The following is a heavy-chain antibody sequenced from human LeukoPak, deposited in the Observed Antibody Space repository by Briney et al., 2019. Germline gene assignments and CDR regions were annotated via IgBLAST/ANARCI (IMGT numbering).Heavy chain of an antibody. J-gene: IGHJ3*02. CDR1: GGSIGSYY. CDR3: ARAGFFYDTSGYNDAFDI. V-gene: IGHV4-59*01. Sequence: KPSETLSLTCTVSGGSIGSYYWSWIRQPPGKGLEWIGYIFYTGSTNYNSSLKSRVTISIDTSKNQFSLKLSSVTAADTAVYHCARAGFFYDTSGYNDAFDIWGQGTMATVSS. CDR2: IFYTGST. D-gene: IGHD3-22*01.